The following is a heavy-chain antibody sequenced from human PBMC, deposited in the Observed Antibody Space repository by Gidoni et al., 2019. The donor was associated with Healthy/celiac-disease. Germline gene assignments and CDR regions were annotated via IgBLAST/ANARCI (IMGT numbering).Heavy chain of an antibody. D-gene: IGHD3-22*01. CDR1: GCTFSRYR. Sequence: QVQLVESGGGVVKPGKSRRLSCAASGCTFSRYRMHWVRQAPGKGLEWVAAIWYDGSNKYYAYSVKGRFTISRDNSKNTLYLQMNSLRAEDTAVYYCARVPYYYDSSAYRGPNDYWGQGTLVTVSS. V-gene: IGHV3-33*01. CDR3: ARVPYYYDSSAYRGPNDY. J-gene: IGHJ4*02. CDR2: IWYDGSNK.